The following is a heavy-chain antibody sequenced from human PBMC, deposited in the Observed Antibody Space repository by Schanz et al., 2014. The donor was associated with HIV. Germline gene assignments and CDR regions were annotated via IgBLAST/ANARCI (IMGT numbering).Heavy chain of an antibody. V-gene: IGHV4-59*11. CDR1: GGSISGHY. D-gene: IGHD6-19*01. CDR3: AREPQINGWSVWYFDL. CDR2: IFYSGST. Sequence: QVQLQESGPGLVKPSETLSLTCTVSGGSISGHYWSWIRQPPGKGLEWIGYIFYSGSTNYKSSLKSRVSRSLDSSKTQFSLRLSSVTAADTAVYYCAREPQINGWSVWYFDLWGRGALVTVSS. J-gene: IGHJ2*01.